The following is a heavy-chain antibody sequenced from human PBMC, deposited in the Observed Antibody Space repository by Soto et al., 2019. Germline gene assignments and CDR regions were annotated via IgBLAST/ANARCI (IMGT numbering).Heavy chain of an antibody. D-gene: IGHD5-12*01. Sequence: GASVKVSCKASGYTFTSYGISWVRQAPGQGLERMGWISAYNGNTNYAQKLQGRVTMTTDTSTSTAYMELRSLRSDDTAVYYCARDRASGYDPDYYYYYGMDVWGQGTTVTVSS. CDR2: ISAYNGNT. J-gene: IGHJ6*02. CDR1: GYTFTSYG. V-gene: IGHV1-18*01. CDR3: ARDRASGYDPDYYYYYGMDV.